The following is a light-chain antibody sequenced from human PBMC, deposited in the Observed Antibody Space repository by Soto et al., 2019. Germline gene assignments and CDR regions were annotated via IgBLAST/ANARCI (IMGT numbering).Light chain of an antibody. CDR3: QQYNRWPPT. J-gene: IGKJ2*01. CDR1: QTVTSN. Sequence: EIVMTQSPATLSVSPGERATLSCRASQTVTSNLAWYQQKPGQAPRLLIYGASIRATGIPARFSGSGSGIEFTLTISSLQSEDFAVYHCQQYNRWPPTFGQGTKLEIK. V-gene: IGKV3-15*01. CDR2: GAS.